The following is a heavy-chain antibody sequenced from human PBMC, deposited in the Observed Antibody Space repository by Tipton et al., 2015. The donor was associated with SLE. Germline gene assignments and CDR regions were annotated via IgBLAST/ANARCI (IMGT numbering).Heavy chain of an antibody. Sequence: LRLSCAVYGGSFSGYYWSWIRQPPGKGLEWIGEINHSGSTNYNPSLKSRVTISVDTSKNQFSLKLSSVTAADTAVYYCARDWCSSTSCYGWFDPWGQGTLVTVSS. CDR2: INHSGST. J-gene: IGHJ5*02. CDR1: GGSFSGYY. D-gene: IGHD2-2*01. CDR3: ARDWCSSTSCYGWFDP. V-gene: IGHV4-34*01.